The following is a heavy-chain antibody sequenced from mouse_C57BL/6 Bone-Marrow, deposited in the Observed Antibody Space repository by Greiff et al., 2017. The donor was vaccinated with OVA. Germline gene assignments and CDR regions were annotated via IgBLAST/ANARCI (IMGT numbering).Heavy chain of an antibody. D-gene: IGHD2-3*01. CDR1: GFTFSDYG. V-gene: IGHV5-17*01. CDR2: IRSGSSTI. Sequence: EVKLVESGGGLVKPGGSLKLSCAASGFTFSDYGMHWVRQAPEKGLEWVAYIRSGSSTIYYADTVKGRCTISRDNAKNTLFLQMTSLRSEDTAMYYCARPIYDGYSGGFAYWGQGTLVTVSA. CDR3: ARPIYDGYSGGFAY. J-gene: IGHJ3*01.